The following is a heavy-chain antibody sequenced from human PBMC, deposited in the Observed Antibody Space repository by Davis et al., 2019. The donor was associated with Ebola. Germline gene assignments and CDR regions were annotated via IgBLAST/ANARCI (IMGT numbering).Heavy chain of an antibody. D-gene: IGHD3-10*01. CDR2: ISYDGSSK. Sequence: PGGSLRLSCAASGFTFSSYAMHWVRQASGKGLEWVAVISYDGSSKYYADSVKGRFTISRDNSKNTLYLQMNSLRAEDTAVYYCARDLLIWFGEVGFDPWGQGNLVTVSS. CDR3: ARDLLIWFGEVGFDP. CDR1: GFTFSSYA. V-gene: IGHV3-30-3*01. J-gene: IGHJ5*02.